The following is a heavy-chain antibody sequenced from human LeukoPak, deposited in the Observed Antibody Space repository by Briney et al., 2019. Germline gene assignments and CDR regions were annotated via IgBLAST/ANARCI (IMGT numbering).Heavy chain of an antibody. CDR1: GYSFTDYY. D-gene: IGHD1/OR15-1a*01. CDR3: ARAFGNNDAFDI. CDR2: INPNSGGT. V-gene: IGHV1-2*02. Sequence: ASVKVSCKASGYSFTDYYIHWVRQAPGQGLEWVGWINPNSGGTNFAQKFQGRVTMTRDTSISTAYMELSRLRSDDTAVYYCARAFGNNDAFDIWGQGTMVTVSS. J-gene: IGHJ3*02.